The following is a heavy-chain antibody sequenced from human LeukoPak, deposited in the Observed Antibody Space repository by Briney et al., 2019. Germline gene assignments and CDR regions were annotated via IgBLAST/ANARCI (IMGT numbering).Heavy chain of an antibody. CDR1: GFTVSSNY. J-gene: IGHJ4*02. D-gene: IGHD4/OR15-4a*01. V-gene: IGHV3-53*04. Sequence: GSLRLSCAASGFTVSSNYMSWVRQAPGKGLEWVSVLYPGGTTYYADSVKGRFTISRHNSKNTLYLQMNNLRAEDTAVYYCARDLTAGANNWGQGTLVTVSS. CDR3: ARDLTAGANN. CDR2: LYPGGTT.